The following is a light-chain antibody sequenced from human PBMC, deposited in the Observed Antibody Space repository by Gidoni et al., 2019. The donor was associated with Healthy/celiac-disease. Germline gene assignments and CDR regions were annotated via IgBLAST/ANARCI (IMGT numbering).Light chain of an antibody. V-gene: IGKV3-15*01. CDR1: QSVSSN. J-gene: IGKJ2*01. Sequence: VMTQSPATLSVSPGERATLSCRASQSVSSNLAWYQQKPGQAPRLLIDGASTRATGIPARFSGSGSGTECTLTISSLQSEDFAVYYCQQYNNGPLYTFGQGTKLEIK. CDR3: QQYNNGPLYT. CDR2: GAS.